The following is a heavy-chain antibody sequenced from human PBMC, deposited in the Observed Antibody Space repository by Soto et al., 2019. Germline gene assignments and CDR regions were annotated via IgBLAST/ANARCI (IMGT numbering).Heavy chain of an antibody. V-gene: IGHV1-18*04. D-gene: IGHD2-2*01. CDR3: AREYCSSTSCLGGFDY. CDR2: ISAYNGHT. Sequence: ASVKVSCKASGYTFPSHGVNWVRQAPGQGLEWMGWISAYNGHTKYAQNLQGRVTMTTETSATTAYMELRSLRSDDTAVYYCAREYCSSTSCLGGFDYWGQGTLVTVSS. CDR1: GYTFPSHG. J-gene: IGHJ4*02.